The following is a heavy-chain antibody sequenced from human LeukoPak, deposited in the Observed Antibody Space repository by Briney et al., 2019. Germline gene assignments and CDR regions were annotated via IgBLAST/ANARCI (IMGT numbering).Heavy chain of an antibody. J-gene: IGHJ6*02. CDR3: AKDLMGQWLSPYYYGMDV. D-gene: IGHD6-19*01. Sequence: GGSLRLSCAASGFTFSSYWMHWVRQAPGKGLVWVSRINTDGSSTSYADSVKGRFTISRDNSKNTLYLQMNSLRAEDTATYYCAKDLMGQWLSPYYYGMDVWGQGTTVTVSS. CDR2: INTDGSST. V-gene: IGHV3-74*01. CDR1: GFTFSSYW.